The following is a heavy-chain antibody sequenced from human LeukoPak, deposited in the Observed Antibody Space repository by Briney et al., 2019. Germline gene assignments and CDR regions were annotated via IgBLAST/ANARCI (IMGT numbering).Heavy chain of an antibody. CDR1: GFTFSSYG. Sequence: GGSLRLSCAASGFTFSSYGMHWVRQAPGKGLEWVAFIRYDGRNKYYADSVKGRFTISRDNSKNTLYLQMNSLRAEDTAVYYCAKGPEYYYDSSGSAFDIWGQGTMVTVSS. V-gene: IGHV3-30*02. J-gene: IGHJ3*02. CDR3: AKGPEYYYDSSGSAFDI. CDR2: IRYDGRNK. D-gene: IGHD3-22*01.